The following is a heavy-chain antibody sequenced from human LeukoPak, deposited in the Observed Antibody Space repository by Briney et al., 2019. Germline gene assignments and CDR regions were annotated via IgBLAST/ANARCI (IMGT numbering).Heavy chain of an antibody. CDR3: ARDFTPRGNEWLPFYYYYGMDV. J-gene: IGHJ6*02. V-gene: IGHV3-30*03. CDR2: ISYDGSNK. CDR1: GFTFSSYG. Sequence: GVSLRLSCAAPGFTFSSYGMHWVRQAPGKGLEWVAVISYDGSNKYYADSVKGRFTISRDNSKNTLYLQMNSLRAEDTAVYYCARDFTPRGNEWLPFYYYYGMDVWGQGTTVTVSS. D-gene: IGHD3-3*01.